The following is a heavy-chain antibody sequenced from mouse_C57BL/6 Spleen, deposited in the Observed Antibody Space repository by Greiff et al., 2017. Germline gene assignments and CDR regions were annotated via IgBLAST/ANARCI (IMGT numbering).Heavy chain of an antibody. V-gene: IGHV1-19*01. CDR1: GYTFTDYY. D-gene: IGHD2-14*01. CDR3: ARGVRRGGYAMDY. CDR2: INPYNGGT. Sequence: VQLQQSGPVLVKPGASVKMSCKASGYTFTDYYMNWVKQSHGKSLEWIGVINPYNGGTSYNQKFKGKATLTVDKSSSTAYMELNSLTSEDSAVYYCARGVRRGGYAMDYWGQGTSVTVSS. J-gene: IGHJ4*01.